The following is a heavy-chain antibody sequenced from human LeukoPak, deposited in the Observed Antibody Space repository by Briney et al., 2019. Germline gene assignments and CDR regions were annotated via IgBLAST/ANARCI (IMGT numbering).Heavy chain of an antibody. V-gene: IGHV3-7*01. CDR3: ARTGYSSSWWGGYYYYYMDV. CDR1: GSTFSSYW. J-gene: IGHJ6*03. Sequence: GGSLRLSCAASGSTFSSYWMSWVRQAPGKGLEWVANINQEGSEKYYVDSGKGRFTISRDNAKNSLYLQMNSLRAEDTAVYYCARTGYSSSWWGGYYYYYMDVWGKGTTVTVSS. D-gene: IGHD6-13*01. CDR2: INQEGSEK.